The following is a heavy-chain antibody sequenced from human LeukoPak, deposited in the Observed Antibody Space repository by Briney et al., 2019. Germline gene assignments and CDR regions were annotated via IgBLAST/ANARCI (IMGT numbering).Heavy chain of an antibody. CDR3: ARDMTTVTYAFDI. CDR1: GGSISSSSYY. Sequence: SETLSLTCTVSGGSISSSSYYWGWIRQPPGKGLEWIGYIYYSGSTYYNPSLKSRVTISVDTSKNQFSLKLSSVTAADTAVYYCARDMTTVTYAFDIWGQGTMVTVSS. V-gene: IGHV4-31*03. CDR2: IYYSGST. J-gene: IGHJ3*02. D-gene: IGHD4-11*01.